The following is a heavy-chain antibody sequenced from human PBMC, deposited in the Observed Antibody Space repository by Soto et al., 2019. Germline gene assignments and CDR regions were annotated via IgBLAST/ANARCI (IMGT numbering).Heavy chain of an antibody. D-gene: IGHD7-27*01. J-gene: IGHJ6*02. Sequence: PGEALKISCKGSGYSFTSYWIGWVRQMPGKGLEWMGIIYPGDSDTRYSPSVQGQVPISDDKSISTAYLKWSSLKASDTAMYYCARWTGAFLGDKYYYYGMDVWGQGTTVTVSS. V-gene: IGHV5-51*01. CDR3: ARWTGAFLGDKYYYYGMDV. CDR1: GYSFTSYW. CDR2: IYPGDSDT.